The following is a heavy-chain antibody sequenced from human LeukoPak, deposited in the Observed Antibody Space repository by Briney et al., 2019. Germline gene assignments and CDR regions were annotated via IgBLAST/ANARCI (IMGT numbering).Heavy chain of an antibody. D-gene: IGHD2-8*01. V-gene: IGHV3-30-3*01. CDR2: ISNDGNIQ. J-gene: IGHJ1*01. CDR1: GFTLSSYA. CDR3: AKDSWGYCTNGVCYGYFQH. Sequence: PGGSLRLSCAASGFTLSSYAMHWVRQAPGKGLEWVAVISNDGNIQYYQDSVKGQFTISRDNSKNTLYLQMNSLRAEDTAVYYCAKDSWGYCTNGVCYGYFQHWGQGTLVTVSS.